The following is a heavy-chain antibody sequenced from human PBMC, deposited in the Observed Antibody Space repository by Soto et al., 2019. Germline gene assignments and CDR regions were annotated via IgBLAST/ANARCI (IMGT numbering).Heavy chain of an antibody. CDR2: NNTSGST. CDR3: ARGHPVGCGWSPLDV. Sequence: PATLSLTCTIPGGSISSYYWTWIRQPAGKGLEWIGRNNTSGSTNYNPSLMSRVTMSVDTSKNQFSLRLSSVTAADTAVYYCARGHPVGCGWSPLDVWGQGATVTGSS. V-gene: IGHV4-4*07. D-gene: IGHD2-15*01. CDR1: GGSISSYY. J-gene: IGHJ6*02.